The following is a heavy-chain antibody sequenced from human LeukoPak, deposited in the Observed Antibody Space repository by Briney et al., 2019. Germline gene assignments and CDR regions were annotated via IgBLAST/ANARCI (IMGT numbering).Heavy chain of an antibody. Sequence: GASVKVSCKASGGTFSSYAISWVRQAPGQGLEWMGGVITIFGTANYAQKFQGRVTITTDESTSTAYMELSSLRYEDTAVYYCARGYYDSSGYSYYFDYWGQGTLVTVSS. D-gene: IGHD3-22*01. CDR1: GGTFSSYA. CDR3: ARGYYDSSGYSYYFDY. CDR2: VITIFGTA. J-gene: IGHJ4*02. V-gene: IGHV1-69*05.